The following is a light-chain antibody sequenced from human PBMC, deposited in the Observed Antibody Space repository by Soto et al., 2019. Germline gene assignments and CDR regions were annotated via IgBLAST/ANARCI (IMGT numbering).Light chain of an antibody. J-gene: IGKJ1*01. CDR1: QSISTY. CDR3: QQSYSTLWT. V-gene: IGKV1-39*01. CDR2: AAS. Sequence: DIQMTQSPSSLSASVGDRVTITCRASQSISTYLHWYRQKPGKAPKLLIFAASTLHSGVPSRFSGSGSGTDFTLTISSLQPEDFATYYCQQSYSTLWTFGQGTKVEIK.